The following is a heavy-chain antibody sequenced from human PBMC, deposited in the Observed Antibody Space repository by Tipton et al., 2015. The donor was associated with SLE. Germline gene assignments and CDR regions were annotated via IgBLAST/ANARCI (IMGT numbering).Heavy chain of an antibody. V-gene: IGHV3-30*04. CDR2: ISYDGSNK. CDR3: AGQLVLDYYGMDV. Sequence: SLRLSCAASGFTFSSYAMHWVRQAPGKGLEWVAVISYDGSNKYYADSVKGRFTISRDNSKNTLYLQMNSLRAEDTAVYYCAGQLVLDYYGMDVWGQGTTVTASS. D-gene: IGHD6-6*01. J-gene: IGHJ6*02. CDR1: GFTFSSYA.